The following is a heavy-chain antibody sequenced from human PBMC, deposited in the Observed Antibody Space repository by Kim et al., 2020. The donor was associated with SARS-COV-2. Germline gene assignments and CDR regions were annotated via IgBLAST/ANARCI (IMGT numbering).Heavy chain of an antibody. CDR3: ARTYYYGSGSYWVYFDD. CDR2: IDWDDDK. J-gene: IGHJ4*02. D-gene: IGHD3-10*01. CDR1: GFSLSTSGMC. Sequence: SGPTLVNPTQTLTLTCTFSGFSLSTSGMCMSWIRQPPGKALEWLARIDWDDDKYYSTSLKTRLTISKDTSKNQVVLTMTNMDPVDTATYYCARTYYYGSGSYWVYFDDWGQGTLVTVSS. V-gene: IGHV2-70*11.